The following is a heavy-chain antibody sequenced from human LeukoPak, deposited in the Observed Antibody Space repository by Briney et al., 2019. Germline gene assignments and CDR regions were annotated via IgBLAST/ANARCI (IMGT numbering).Heavy chain of an antibody. CDR2: ITVSGGST. Sequence: PGGSLRLSCAASGFTFSSYAMSWVRQAPGKGLEWVSTITVSGGSTYYADSVKGRFTISRDNSKNTLDLQVNSLRAEDTAVYYCAKANWGSGYWGQGTLVTVSS. J-gene: IGHJ4*02. D-gene: IGHD7-27*01. CDR1: GFTFSSYA. CDR3: AKANWGSGY. V-gene: IGHV3-23*01.